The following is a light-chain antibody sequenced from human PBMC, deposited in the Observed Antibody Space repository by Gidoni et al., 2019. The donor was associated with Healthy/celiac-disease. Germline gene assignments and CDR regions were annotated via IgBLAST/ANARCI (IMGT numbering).Light chain of an antibody. CDR3: AAWDDSLNGYVV. J-gene: IGLJ2*01. CDR1: SSNIGSNT. CDR2: SNK. V-gene: IGLV1-44*01. Sequence: QSVLTQPPSASGTPGQRVTISCSGSSSNIGSNTVNWYQQLPGTAPKLLIYSNKPRPSWVPDRFSGSKSGTSASLAISGLQSEDEADYYCAAWDDSLNGYVVFGGGTKLTVL.